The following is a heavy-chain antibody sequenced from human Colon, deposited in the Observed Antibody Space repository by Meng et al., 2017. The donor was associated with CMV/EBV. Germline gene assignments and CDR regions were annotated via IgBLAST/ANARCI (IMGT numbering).Heavy chain of an antibody. CDR2: IGGGGVNP. V-gene: IGHV3-23*01. Sequence: GESLKISCSASGFTFNKYDMSWVRQAPGKGLEWVSSIGGGGVNPYYSDAAEPRFTISRDNPSNTLYLELNRLTDDDTAVYYCARGADYLDFWSGFASWGQGTVVTVSS. D-gene: IGHD3-3*01. CDR1: GFTFNKYD. J-gene: IGHJ4*02. CDR3: ARGADYLDFWSGFAS.